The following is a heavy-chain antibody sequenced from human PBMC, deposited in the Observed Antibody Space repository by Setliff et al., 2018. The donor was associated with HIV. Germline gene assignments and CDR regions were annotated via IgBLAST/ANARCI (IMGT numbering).Heavy chain of an antibody. Sequence: SETLSLTCAVYGGSFSSYYWSWIRQPPGXGLEWXAEIKHSGSTXYNPSLKSRVSTSVXTXKNXXSLKLNSVTDQETAAFDCVXXXXXXXTXXDNWGXGXXVTV. CDR1: GGSFSSYY. V-gene: IGHV4-34*01. CDR2: IKHSGST. J-gene: IGHJ4*01. CDR3: VXXXXXXXTXXDN.